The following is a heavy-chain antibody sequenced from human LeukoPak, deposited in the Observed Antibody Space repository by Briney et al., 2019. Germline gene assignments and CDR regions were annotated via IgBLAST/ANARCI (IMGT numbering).Heavy chain of an antibody. CDR3: AKRSLIAAAGPSDY. J-gene: IGHJ4*02. CDR1: GFTFSSYA. CDR2: ISGSGGST. V-gene: IGHV3-23*01. D-gene: IGHD6-13*01. Sequence: PGGSLRLSCAASGFTFSSYAMSWVRQAPGKGLEWVSAISGSGGSTYYADSVKGRFTISRDNSKNTMYLQMNSLRAEDKAVYYCAKRSLIAAAGPSDYWGQGTLVTVSS.